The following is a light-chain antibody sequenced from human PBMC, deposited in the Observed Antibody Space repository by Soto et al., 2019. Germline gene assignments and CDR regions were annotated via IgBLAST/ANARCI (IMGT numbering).Light chain of an antibody. CDR3: QQYYTWPRGT. Sequence: EIVITQSPATLSVSPGERATLSCRASQSLSSNLAWYQQKLGQAPRLLIFFASTRATGVPDRFSGSGSGTDFTLTISSLQSADFGVYYCQQYYTWPRGTFGQGTKVDIK. J-gene: IGKJ1*01. CDR2: FAS. V-gene: IGKV3-15*01. CDR1: QSLSSN.